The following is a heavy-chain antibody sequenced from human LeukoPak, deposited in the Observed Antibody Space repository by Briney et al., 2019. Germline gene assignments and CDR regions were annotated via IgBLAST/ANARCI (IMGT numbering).Heavy chain of an antibody. D-gene: IGHD5-24*01. J-gene: IGHJ3*01. CDR1: GFTFSSYA. V-gene: IGHV3-30-3*01. CDR2: ISYDGSNK. Sequence: GGSLRLSCAASGFTFSSYAMHWVRQAPGKGLEWVAVISYDGSNKYYADSVKGRFTISRDNAKRSVSLQMNSLRGEDSALYYCARDLFNRDGYDLWGPGTTVIVSS. CDR3: ARDLFNRDGYDL.